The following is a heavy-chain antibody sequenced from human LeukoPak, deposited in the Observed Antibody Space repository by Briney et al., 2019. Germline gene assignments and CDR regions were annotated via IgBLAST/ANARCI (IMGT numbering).Heavy chain of an antibody. V-gene: IGHV6-1*01. D-gene: IGHD3-22*01. CDR1: GDSVSSKNAA. CDR2: TYYRSKWYN. CDR3: ARGIADSSGYYYVDY. Sequence: SQTLSLTCAISGDSVSSKNAAWNWIRQSPSRGLEFLGRTYYRSKWYNDYAVTVKSRITINPDTSKNQFSLQLNSVTPEDTAVYYCARGIADSSGYYYVDYWGQGTLVTVSS. J-gene: IGHJ4*02.